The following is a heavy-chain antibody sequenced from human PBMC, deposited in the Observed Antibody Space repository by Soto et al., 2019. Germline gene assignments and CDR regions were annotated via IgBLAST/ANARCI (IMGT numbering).Heavy chain of an antibody. V-gene: IGHV4-59*01. Sequence: QVQLQETGPGLVKPSETLSPSCTVSGGSISGYYWNWIRQPPGKGLEWIAYVYYAGGANSIPSLKSGVPTSVDTSRNQLSLRLTSVTAADTGGYYCARGIEGATTPFDSGGSGILVSVSS. CDR2: VYYAGGA. CDR1: GGSISGYY. CDR3: ARGIEGATTPFDS. D-gene: IGHD1-26*01. J-gene: IGHJ4*02.